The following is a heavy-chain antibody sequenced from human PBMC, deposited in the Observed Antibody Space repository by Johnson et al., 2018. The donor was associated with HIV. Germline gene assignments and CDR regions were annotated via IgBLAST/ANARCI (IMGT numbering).Heavy chain of an antibody. CDR3: ARPGPTVTDDGFDI. Sequence: VQLVESGGGVVQPGGSLRLSCAASGFTFRSHGMHWVRQAPGKGLEWVSDISSSGGTIYYAGSVKGRFTISRDNSKNSVYLQMNSLRNEDTSVYYCARPGPTVTDDGFDIWGQGTMVTVSS. CDR2: ISSSGGTI. CDR1: GFTFRSHG. V-gene: IGHV3-48*02. J-gene: IGHJ3*02. D-gene: IGHD4-17*01.